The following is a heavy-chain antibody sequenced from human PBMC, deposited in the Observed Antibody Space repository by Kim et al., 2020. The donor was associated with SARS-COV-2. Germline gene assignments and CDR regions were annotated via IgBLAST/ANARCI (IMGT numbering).Heavy chain of an antibody. Sequence: SETLSLTCTVSGGSISSGGYYWSWIRQHPGKGLEWIGYIYYSGSTYYNPSLKSRVTISVDTSKNQFSLKLSSVTAADTAVYYCARWVGSQGAFDIWGQGTMVTVSS. D-gene: IGHD3-10*01. CDR1: GGSISSGGYY. CDR2: IYYSGST. J-gene: IGHJ3*02. CDR3: ARWVGSQGAFDI. V-gene: IGHV4-31*03.